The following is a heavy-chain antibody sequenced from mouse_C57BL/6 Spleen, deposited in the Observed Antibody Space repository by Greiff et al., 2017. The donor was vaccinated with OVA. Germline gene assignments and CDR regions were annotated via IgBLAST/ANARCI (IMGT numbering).Heavy chain of an antibody. D-gene: IGHD3-2*02. CDR2: IDPSDSYT. V-gene: IGHV1-50*01. CDR1: GYTFTSYW. Sequence: VQLQQPGAELVKPGASVKLSCKASGYTFTSYWMQWVKQRPGQGLEWIGEIDPSDSYTNYNQKFKGKATLTVDTSSSTAYMHLSSLTSEDSAVYYCARSASSGYADYWGQGTTLTVSS. J-gene: IGHJ2*01. CDR3: ARSASSGYADY.